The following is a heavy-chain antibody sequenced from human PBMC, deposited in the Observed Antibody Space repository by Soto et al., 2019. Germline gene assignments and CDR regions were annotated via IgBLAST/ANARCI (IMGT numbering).Heavy chain of an antibody. CDR1: GYTFTSYY. Sequence: ASVKVSCKASGYTFTSYYMHWVRQAPGQGLEWMGIINPSGGSTSYAQKFQGRVTMTRDTSTSTVYMELSSLRSEDTAVYYCAIGPRTRYCSGGSCYSDLSSWGQGTLVTVSS. V-gene: IGHV1-46*03. J-gene: IGHJ5*02. D-gene: IGHD2-15*01. CDR3: AIGPRTRYCSGGSCYSDLSS. CDR2: INPSGGST.